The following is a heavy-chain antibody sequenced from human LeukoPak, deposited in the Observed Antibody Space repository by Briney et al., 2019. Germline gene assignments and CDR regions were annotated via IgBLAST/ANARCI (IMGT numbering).Heavy chain of an antibody. CDR2: ISYDGKKT. Sequence: PGRSLRLSCAASGFIFSSYGMHWVRQAPGKGLEWVTVISYDGKKTYYADSVKGRFTISRDNSKNTLYLQMNSLRAEDTSVYYCARDLAYGDSFDYWGQGTLVTVSS. V-gene: IGHV3-30*04. CDR3: ARDLAYGDSFDY. D-gene: IGHD4-17*01. J-gene: IGHJ4*02. CDR1: GFIFSSYG.